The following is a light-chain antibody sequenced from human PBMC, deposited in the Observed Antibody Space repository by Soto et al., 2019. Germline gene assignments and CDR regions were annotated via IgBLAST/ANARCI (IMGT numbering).Light chain of an antibody. CDR2: GAS. CDR3: QTYNSAPYT. J-gene: IGKJ2*01. Sequence: DIQMTQSPSSLSASVGDRVTITCRASEDIADFLAWYQQKPGKVPKLLIYGASTLQSGVPSRFSGSGSGTDFTLTISSLQPEDVAPYYCQTYNSAPYTFGQGTKLEIK. CDR1: EDIADF. V-gene: IGKV1-27*01.